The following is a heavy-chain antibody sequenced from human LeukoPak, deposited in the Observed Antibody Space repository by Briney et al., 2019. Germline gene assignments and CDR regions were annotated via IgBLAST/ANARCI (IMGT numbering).Heavy chain of an antibody. CDR3: ARDSSGLNWFDP. D-gene: IGHD6-19*01. CDR2: IYYSGTT. J-gene: IGHJ5*02. CDR1: GGSIRSYY. Sequence: PSETLSLTCTVSGGSIRSYYWSWIRQPPGKGLEWIGHIYYSGTTNYNPSLKSRVTISVDTSKNQFSLKLSSVTAADTAVYYCARDSSGLNWFDPWGQGTLVTVSS. V-gene: IGHV4-59*01.